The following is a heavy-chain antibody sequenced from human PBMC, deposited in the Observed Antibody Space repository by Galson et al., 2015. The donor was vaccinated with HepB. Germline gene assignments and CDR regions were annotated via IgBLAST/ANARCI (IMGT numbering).Heavy chain of an antibody. Sequence: SLRLSCAASGFTFSTYAMSWVRQPPGMGLEWVPAISGSGRTTYYADSVKGRFTISRDDTKRTLYLQMNRLRGEDTALYYCAKDRNSTPPGTYGMDVWGQGTTVTVFS. J-gene: IGHJ6*02. CDR3: AKDRNSTPPGTYGMDV. CDR2: ISGSGRTT. D-gene: IGHD6-13*01. CDR1: GFTFSTYA. V-gene: IGHV3-23*01.